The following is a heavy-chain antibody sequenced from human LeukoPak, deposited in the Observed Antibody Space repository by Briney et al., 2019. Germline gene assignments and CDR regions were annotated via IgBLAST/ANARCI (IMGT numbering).Heavy chain of an antibody. D-gene: IGHD2-2*01. CDR1: GSTLSNYD. Sequence: GGSLRLSCAASGSTLSNYDMNWVRQAPGKGLEWVSSISTSSRYIYYKDSVRGRFTISRDDAKNSLYLEMNSLRAEDTAVYYCARADCSSSTCYLRRSWFDPWGQGTLVTVSS. CDR2: ISTSSRYI. CDR3: ARADCSSSTCYLRRSWFDP. J-gene: IGHJ5*02. V-gene: IGHV3-21*01.